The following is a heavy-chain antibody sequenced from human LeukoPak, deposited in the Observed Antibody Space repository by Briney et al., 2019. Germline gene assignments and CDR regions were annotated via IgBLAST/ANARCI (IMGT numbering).Heavy chain of an antibody. CDR2: ITSTSSYT. V-gene: IGHV3-11*06. CDR1: GFTFTDYY. CDR3: ARAQYYFDS. Sequence: KPGGSLRLSCAASGFTFTDYYMSWIRQAPGKGREWLSYITSTSSYTNYADSVKGRFTISRDNAKKLVFLQMNSLRVEDTAVYYCARAQYYFDSWGQGALVTVSS. J-gene: IGHJ4*02.